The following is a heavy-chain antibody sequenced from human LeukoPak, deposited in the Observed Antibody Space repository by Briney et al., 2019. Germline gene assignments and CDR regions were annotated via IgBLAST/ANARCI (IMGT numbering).Heavy chain of an antibody. CDR2: IYYSGST. V-gene: IGHV4-59*01. CDR3: AREGYYYGMDV. J-gene: IGHJ6*02. Sequence: SSETLSLTCAVYGGSFSGYYWSWIRQPPGKGLEWIRYIYYSGSTNYNPSLKSRVTISVDTSKNQFSLKLSSVTAADTAVYYCAREGYYYGMDVWGQGTTVTVSS. CDR1: GGSFSGYY.